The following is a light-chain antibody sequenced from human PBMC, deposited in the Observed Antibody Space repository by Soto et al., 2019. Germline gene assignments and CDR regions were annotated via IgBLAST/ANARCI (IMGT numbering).Light chain of an antibody. CDR3: QETYRPPIT. CDR2: AAS. V-gene: IGKV1-39*01. CDR1: QSIRGY. Sequence: IQRAPSTYSLSVSVGDRVTVTGLASQSIRGYINWYQQKPGEAPKLLIYAASSLHSGVPSRFSGSGAGTDFTLTISRLHPDDFATYSSQETYRPPITFGRGTQVDI. J-gene: IGKJ4*01.